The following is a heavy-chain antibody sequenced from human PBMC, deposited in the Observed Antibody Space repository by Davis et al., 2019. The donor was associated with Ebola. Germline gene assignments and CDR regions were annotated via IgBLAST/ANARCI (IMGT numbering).Heavy chain of an antibody. CDR2: ISWNSGSI. CDR1: GFTFDDYA. CDR3: ARMELRGDSGSAFDI. J-gene: IGHJ3*02. Sequence: GGSLRLSCAASGFTFDDYAMHWVRQAPGKGLEWVSGISWNSGSIGYADSVKGRFTISRDNSKNTLYLQMNSLRPEDTALYYCARMELRGDSGSAFDIWGQGTTVTVSS. V-gene: IGHV3-9*01. D-gene: IGHD1-7*01.